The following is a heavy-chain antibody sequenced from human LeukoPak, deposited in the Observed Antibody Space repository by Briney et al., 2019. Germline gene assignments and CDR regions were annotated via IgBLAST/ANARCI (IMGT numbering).Heavy chain of an antibody. J-gene: IGHJ4*02. V-gene: IGHV3-7*01. CDR1: GFTFSSYW. CDR3: MRFSRSMALGDY. D-gene: IGHD3-10*01. Sequence: QPGGSLRLSCAASGFTFSSYWMSWVRQAPGKGLEWVANIKQDGSEKYYVDSVKGRFTISRDNAKNVVYLQMNSLRDEDTAVYYCMRFSRSMALGDYWGQGTLVTVSA. CDR2: IKQDGSEK.